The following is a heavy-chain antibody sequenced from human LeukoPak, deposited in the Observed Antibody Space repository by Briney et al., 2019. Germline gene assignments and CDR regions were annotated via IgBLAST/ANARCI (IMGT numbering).Heavy chain of an antibody. V-gene: IGHV3-30*03. J-gene: IGHJ6*02. D-gene: IGHD6-13*01. CDR3: ATSSYSSSWTGLYYYYGMDV. Sequence: PGRSLRLSCAASGFTFSSHGMHWVRQAPGKGLEWVAVISYDGSNKYYADSVKGRFTISRDNSKNTLYLQMNSLRAEDTAVYYCATSSYSSSWTGLYYYYGMDVWGQGTTVTVSS. CDR1: GFTFSSHG. CDR2: ISYDGSNK.